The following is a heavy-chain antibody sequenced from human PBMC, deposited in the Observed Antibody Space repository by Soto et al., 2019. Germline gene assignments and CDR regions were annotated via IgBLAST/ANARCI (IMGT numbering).Heavy chain of an antibody. CDR2: IIPIFGTA. V-gene: IGHV1-69*06. D-gene: IGHD3-3*01. CDR3: ARQLFWSGYYTGYYYYGMDV. Sequence: SVKVSCKASGGTFSSYAISWVRQAPGQGLEWMGGIIPIFGTANYAQKFQGRVTITADKSTSTAYMELSSLRSEDTAVYYCARQLFWSGYYTGYYYYGMDVWGQGTTVTVSS. CDR1: GGTFSSYA. J-gene: IGHJ6*02.